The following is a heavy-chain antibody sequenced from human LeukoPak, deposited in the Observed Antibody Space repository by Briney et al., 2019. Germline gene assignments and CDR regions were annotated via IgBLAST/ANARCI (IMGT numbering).Heavy chain of an antibody. V-gene: IGHV1-18*01. CDR1: GYTFTSYG. J-gene: IGHJ5*02. CDR2: ISAYNGNT. CDR3: ARDSLLWPAGRVDP. D-gene: IGHD3-10*01. Sequence: GASVKVSCKASGYTFTSYGISWVRQAPGQGLEWMGWISAYNGNTNYAQKLQGRVTMTTDTSTSTAYMELRSLRSDDTAVYYCARDSLLWPAGRVDPWGQGTLVTVPS.